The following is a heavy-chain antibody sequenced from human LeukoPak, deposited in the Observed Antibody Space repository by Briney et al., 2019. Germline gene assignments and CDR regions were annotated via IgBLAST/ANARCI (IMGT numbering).Heavy chain of an antibody. CDR1: GFTFSSYG. J-gene: IGHJ4*02. V-gene: IGHV3-30*02. CDR3: AKDHRSTSCSDY. CDR2: IRYDGSNK. D-gene: IGHD2-2*01. Sequence: GGSLRLSCAASGFTFSSYGMHWVRQAPGKGLEWVAFIRYDGSNKYYADSVKGRFTISRDNSKNTLYLQMNSLRAEDTAVYYCAKDHRSTSCSDYWGQGTLVTVSS.